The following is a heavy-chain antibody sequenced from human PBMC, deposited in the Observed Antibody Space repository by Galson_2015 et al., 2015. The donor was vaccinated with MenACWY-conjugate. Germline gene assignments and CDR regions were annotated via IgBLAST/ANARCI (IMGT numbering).Heavy chain of an antibody. Sequence: QSGEEVKKPGESLQISCKGFGSSFTRQWSGWVRQMPGKGLEWMGIIYPGDSDSRYSPSFQGQVTFSADKSISTAYLQWSSLKASDTAMYYCAGARGYSSLSTFDHWGQGTLVTVSS. D-gene: IGHD5-18*01. J-gene: IGHJ4*02. CDR2: IYPGDSDS. CDR3: AGARGYSSLSTFDH. CDR1: GSSFTRQW. V-gene: IGHV5-51*01.